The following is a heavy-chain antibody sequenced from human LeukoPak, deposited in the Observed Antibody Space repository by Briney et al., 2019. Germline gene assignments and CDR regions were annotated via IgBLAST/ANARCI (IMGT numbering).Heavy chain of an antibody. CDR1: GFAFNSYY. CDR3: AKEGRFVGLLIYKPFEF. CDR2: INPSDGST. Sequence: ASVKVSCKTSGFAFNSYYLHWVRQAPGQGLEWMGVINPSDGSTEYAHRFQGKVTMTRDKSTSTMYMELSRLKTEDTAVYYCAKEGRFVGLLIYKPFEFWGQGTLVTVSS. D-gene: IGHD5-12*01. V-gene: IGHV1-46*02. J-gene: IGHJ4*02.